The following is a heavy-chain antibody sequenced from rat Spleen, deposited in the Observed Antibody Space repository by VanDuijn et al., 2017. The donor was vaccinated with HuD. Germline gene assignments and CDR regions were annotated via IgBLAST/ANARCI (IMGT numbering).Heavy chain of an antibody. Sequence: EGQLVESDGGLVQPGRSLKLSCAASGFTFSDYYMAWVRQAPTQGLEWVATISYVGSSTYYRDSVKGRFTISRDNAKSTLYLQMDSLRSEDTATYYCARHNSGYGVMDAWGQGASVTVSS. CDR2: ISYVGSST. CDR3: ARHNSGYGVMDA. CDR1: GFTFSDYY. D-gene: IGHD4-3*01. V-gene: IGHV5-29*01. J-gene: IGHJ4*01.